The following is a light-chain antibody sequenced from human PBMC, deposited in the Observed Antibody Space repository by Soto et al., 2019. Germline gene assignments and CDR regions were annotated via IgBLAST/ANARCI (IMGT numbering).Light chain of an antibody. Sequence: DIVMTQSPDSLAVSLGERATINCKSSLTVLYSSNNKNYLAWYQQKPRQPPKLLIYWASTRESGVPDRFSGSGSGTDFTLTISSLQAADVAVYYCQQYYSSPITFGQGTRLEIK. CDR1: LTVLYSSNNKNY. V-gene: IGKV4-1*01. J-gene: IGKJ5*01. CDR2: WAS. CDR3: QQYYSSPIT.